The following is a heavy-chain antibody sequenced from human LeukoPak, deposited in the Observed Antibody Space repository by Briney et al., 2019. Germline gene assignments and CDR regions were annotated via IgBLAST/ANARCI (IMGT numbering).Heavy chain of an antibody. D-gene: IGHD6-13*01. CDR1: GGTFSGYG. V-gene: IGHV1-69*05. J-gene: IGHJ3*02. Sequence: GASVKVSCKASGGTFSGYGVNWVRQAPGQGLEWMGGILPIFGTANYAQKFQGRVTMTRDTSISTAYMELSRLRSDDTAVYYCARGGSDAFDIWGQGTMVTVSS. CDR3: ARGGSDAFDI. CDR2: ILPIFGTA.